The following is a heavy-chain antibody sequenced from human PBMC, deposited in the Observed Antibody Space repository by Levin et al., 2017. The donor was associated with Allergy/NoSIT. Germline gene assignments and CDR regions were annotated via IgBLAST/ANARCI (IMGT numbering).Heavy chain of an antibody. D-gene: IGHD3-22*01. CDR3: ARVSDYYDSSGYYYGCLDY. Sequence: NPSETLSLTCTVSGGSISSGGYYWSWIRQHPGKGLEWIGYIYYSGSTYYNPSLKSRVTISVDTSKNQFSLKLSSVTAADTAVYYCARVSDYYDSSGYYYGCLDYWGQGTLVTVSS. CDR2: IYYSGST. J-gene: IGHJ4*02. V-gene: IGHV4-31*03. CDR1: GGSISSGGYY.